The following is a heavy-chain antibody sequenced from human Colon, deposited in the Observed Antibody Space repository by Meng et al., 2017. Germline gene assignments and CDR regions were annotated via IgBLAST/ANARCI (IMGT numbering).Heavy chain of an antibody. V-gene: IGHV1-69*13. CDR1: GDTFSTYA. CDR3: ASKVYYGSGSYTIGYYFYGMDV. J-gene: IGHJ6*02. Sequence: SVKVSCNASGDTFSTYAISWVLQAPGQGLEWLGGIIPIFGTPKYAQKFQGRVTITADESKSTVYMEVNSLRSEDTAVYYCASKVYYGSGSYTIGYYFYGMDVWGQGTTVTVSS. CDR2: IIPIFGTP. D-gene: IGHD3-10*01.